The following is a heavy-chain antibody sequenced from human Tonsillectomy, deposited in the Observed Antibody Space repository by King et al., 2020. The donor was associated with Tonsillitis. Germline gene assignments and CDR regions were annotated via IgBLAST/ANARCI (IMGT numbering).Heavy chain of an antibody. J-gene: IGHJ4*02. V-gene: IGHV3-73*02. CDR2: IRSKANSYAT. CDR3: TSRGDDTVTTFNY. Sequence: VQLVESGGGLVQPGGSLKLPCIASGFTFSGSAMHWVRQASGRGLEWVGRIRSKANSYATEYAASVEGRFTISRDDSNNMAYLQMNSLKTEDTAVYYCTSRGDDTVTTFNYWGQGTLVTVSS. D-gene: IGHD4-11*01. CDR1: GFTFSGSA.